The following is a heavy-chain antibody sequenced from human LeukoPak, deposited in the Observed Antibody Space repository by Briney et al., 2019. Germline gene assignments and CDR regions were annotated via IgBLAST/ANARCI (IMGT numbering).Heavy chain of an antibody. CDR2: INTDGTVT. CDR3: ARAPSEIGGYYPEYFRH. J-gene: IGHJ1*01. Sequence: GGSLRLSCAASGFTFSKYWMLWVRQAPGKGLESVSRINTDGTVTTYADSVKGRFTVSRDNADNTMFLQMNSVRDEDTAVYYCARAPSEIGGYYPEYFRHWGQGTLVTVSS. D-gene: IGHD3-22*01. V-gene: IGHV3-74*01. CDR1: GFTFSKYW.